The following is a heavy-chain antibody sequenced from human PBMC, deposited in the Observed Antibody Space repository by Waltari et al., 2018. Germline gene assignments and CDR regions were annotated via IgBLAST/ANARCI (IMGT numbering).Heavy chain of an antibody. V-gene: IGHV4-39*07. CDR1: GASISSGRYY. D-gene: IGHD3-3*02. CDR3: ARDIIGVGGTEDAFDV. CDR2: IYYSGST. J-gene: IGHJ3*01. Sequence: QLQLHQSGPGLVKPSETLSLNCTVSGASISSGRYYWGWLRQSPGKGLEWIGSIYYSGSTYYNPSLKSRVTISVDTSIRTAYMELSDLRSDDTAMYYCARDIIGVGGTEDAFDVWGQGTLVTVSS.